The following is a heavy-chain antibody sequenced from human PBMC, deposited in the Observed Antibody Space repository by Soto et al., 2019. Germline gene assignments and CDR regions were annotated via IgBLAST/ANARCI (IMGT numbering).Heavy chain of an antibody. CDR3: ARAIYGGNSGGGDFDY. CDR1: GGTFSSYA. CDR2: CIPVFGTA. D-gene: IGHD4-17*01. V-gene: IGHV1-69*01. Sequence: QVQLVQSAAEVKKRGSSVKVSCKASGGTFSSYAISWVRQAPGQGLDWMRGCIPVFGTANYAQKFQGRVTITADESTSTGYMGLGSLETEDTAVYYCARAIYGGNSGGGDFDYWGQGTLGTVSS. J-gene: IGHJ4*02.